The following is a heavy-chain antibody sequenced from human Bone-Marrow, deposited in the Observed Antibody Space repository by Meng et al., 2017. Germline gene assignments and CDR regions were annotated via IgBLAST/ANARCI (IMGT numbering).Heavy chain of an antibody. D-gene: IGHD3-9*01. Sequence: SCTVSGYSISSGYYWGWIRQPPGKGLEWMGSIYHSGSTYYNPSLKSRVTISVDTSKNQFSLKLSSVTAADTAVYYCAREGVYDILTGYNNWFDPWGQGTLVTVSS. CDR2: IYHSGST. CDR3: AREGVYDILTGYNNWFDP. J-gene: IGHJ5*02. CDR1: GYSISSGYY. V-gene: IGHV4-38-2*02.